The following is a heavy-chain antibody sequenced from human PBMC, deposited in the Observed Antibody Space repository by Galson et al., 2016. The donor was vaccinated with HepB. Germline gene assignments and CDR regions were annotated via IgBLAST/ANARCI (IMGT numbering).Heavy chain of an antibody. Sequence: LRLSCAGSGFTFRSYSINWVRQSPGKGLEWIGEINHSGNTRYNLSLKSRVTISVDTSKNQFSLKLSSVTAADTAVYYCARVHRGYDFWSGRLYYFDYWGQGTLVTVSS. CDR1: GFTFRSYS. D-gene: IGHD3-3*01. V-gene: IGHV4-34*01. CDR2: INHSGNT. J-gene: IGHJ4*02. CDR3: ARVHRGYDFWSGRLYYFDY.